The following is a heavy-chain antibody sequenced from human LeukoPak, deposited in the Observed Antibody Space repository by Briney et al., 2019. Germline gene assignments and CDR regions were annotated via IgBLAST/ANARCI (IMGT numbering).Heavy chain of an antibody. J-gene: IGHJ4*02. Sequence: GGSLRLSCAASGFTFSSYEMNWVRQAPGKGLEWVSYISSSGSTIYYADSVKGRFTISRDNAKNSLYLQMNSLRAEDTALYYCARDVYGSGKVDYWGQGTLVTVSS. CDR2: ISSSGSTI. V-gene: IGHV3-48*03. CDR1: GFTFSSYE. CDR3: ARDVYGSGKVDY. D-gene: IGHD3-10*01.